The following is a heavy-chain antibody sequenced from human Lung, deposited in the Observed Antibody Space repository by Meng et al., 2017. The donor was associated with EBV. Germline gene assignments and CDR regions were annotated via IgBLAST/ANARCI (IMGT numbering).Heavy chain of an antibody. V-gene: IGHV4-4*07. D-gene: IGHD5/OR15-5a*01. J-gene: IGHJ4*02. CDR2: IYTSGST. CDR1: GGSISSYY. CDR3: ARVCEVCLEY. Sequence: QFKLQESVPGLVKPSETLSLPCTGSGGSISSYYWSWIRQPAGKGLEWIGRIYTSGSTNYNPSLKSRVTISVDKSKNQFSLKLSSVTAADTAVYYCARVCEVCLEYWGQGTLVTVSS.